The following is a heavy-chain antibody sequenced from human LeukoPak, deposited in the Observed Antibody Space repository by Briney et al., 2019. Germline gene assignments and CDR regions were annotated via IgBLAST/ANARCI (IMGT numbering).Heavy chain of an antibody. J-gene: IGHJ4*02. Sequence: GASVKVSCKASGYTFTNYYIMHWVRQAPGQGLEWMGIINPSGGSTSYAQKFQGRVAMTRDTSTSTVYMELSSLTSEDTAVYFCRAVAMARGVINLDYWGQGTLVTVSS. CDR3: RAVAMARGVINLDY. V-gene: IGHV1-46*01. D-gene: IGHD3-10*01. CDR2: INPSGGST. CDR1: GYTFTNYY.